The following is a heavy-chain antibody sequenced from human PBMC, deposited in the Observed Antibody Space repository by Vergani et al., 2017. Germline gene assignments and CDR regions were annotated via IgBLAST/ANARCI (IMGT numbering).Heavy chain of an antibody. CDR3: ARDRVGFSNWFDP. V-gene: IGHV1-2*02. CDR2: INPNSGGT. D-gene: IGHD2-2*01. CDR1: GYTFTGYY. J-gene: IGHJ5*02. Sequence: QVQLVQSGAELKKPGASVRVSCKASGYTFTGYYMHWVRQAPGQGLEWMGWINPNSGGTNYAQKFQGRVTMTRDTSISTAYMELSRLRSDDTAVYYCARDRVGFSNWFDPWGQGTLVTVSS.